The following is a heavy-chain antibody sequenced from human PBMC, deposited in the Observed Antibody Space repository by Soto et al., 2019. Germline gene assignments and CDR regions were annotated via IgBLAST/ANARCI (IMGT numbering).Heavy chain of an antibody. CDR1: GYSFTSYW. J-gene: IGHJ3*02. CDR2: IYPGDSDT. Sequence: GESLKISCKGSGYSFTSYWIGWVRQMPGKGLEWMGIIYPGDSDTRYSPSFQGQVTISADKSISTAYLQWSSLKASDTAMYYCASRLRGSWGSDKAFDIWGQGTMVTVSS. CDR3: ASRLRGSWGSDKAFDI. D-gene: IGHD7-27*01. V-gene: IGHV5-51*01.